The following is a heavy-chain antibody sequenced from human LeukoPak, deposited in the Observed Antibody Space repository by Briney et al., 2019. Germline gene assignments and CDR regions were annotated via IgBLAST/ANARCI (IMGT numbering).Heavy chain of an antibody. D-gene: IGHD6-19*01. CDR3: AIGIAVSGTGLDY. V-gene: IGHV4-59*08. Sequence: PSETLSLTCSVSGGSFSNYFWTWIRQPPGKGLEWIGYMYFTGSGSTYYNPSLESRVTISVDASKSQFSLTLTSVTAADTAIYYCAIGIAVSGTGLDYWGQGTLVTVSS. CDR1: GGSFSNYF. CDR2: MYFTGSGST. J-gene: IGHJ4*02.